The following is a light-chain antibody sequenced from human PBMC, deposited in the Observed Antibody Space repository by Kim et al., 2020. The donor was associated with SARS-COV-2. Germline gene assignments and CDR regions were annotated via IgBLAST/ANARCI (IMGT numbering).Light chain of an antibody. J-gene: IGKJ3*01. CDR1: QSVSSSY. Sequence: SAGERSPLSCRASQSVSSSYLAWYQQKPGQAPRLLIYGASSRATGIPDRFSGSGSGTDFTLTISRLEPEDFAVYYCQQYGSSPFTFGHGTKVDIK. V-gene: IGKV3-20*01. CDR2: GAS. CDR3: QQYGSSPFT.